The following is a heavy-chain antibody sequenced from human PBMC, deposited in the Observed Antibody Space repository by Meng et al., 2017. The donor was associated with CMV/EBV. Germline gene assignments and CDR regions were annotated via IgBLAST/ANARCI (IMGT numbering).Heavy chain of an antibody. J-gene: IGHJ4*02. CDR2: IYYSGST. CDR1: GGSISSSSYY. CDR3: ARQGEGDYDFWSGRRGFDY. V-gene: IGHV4-39*01. Sequence: SETLSPTCTVSGGSISSSSYYWGWTRQPPGKGLEWIGSIYYSGSTYYNPSLKSRVTISVDTSKNQFSLKLSSVTAADTAVYYCARQGEGDYDFWSGRRGFDYWGQGTLVTVSS. D-gene: IGHD3-3*01.